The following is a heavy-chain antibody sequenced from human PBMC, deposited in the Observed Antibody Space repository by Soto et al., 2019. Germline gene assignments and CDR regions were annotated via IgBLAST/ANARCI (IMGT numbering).Heavy chain of an antibody. CDR2: ISGSGGST. J-gene: IGHJ5*01. CDR3: ARDQSEIVAAPIDNNGLSNWFDS. CDR1: GFTFSSYA. D-gene: IGHD5-12*01. Sequence: GGSLRLSCAASGFTFSSYAMSWVRQAPGKGLEWVSAISGSGGSTYYADSVKGRFTISRDNSKNTVYLQMNSLRAEDTAVYYCARDQSEIVAAPIDNNGLSNWFDSWGQGTLVTVSS. V-gene: IGHV3-23*01.